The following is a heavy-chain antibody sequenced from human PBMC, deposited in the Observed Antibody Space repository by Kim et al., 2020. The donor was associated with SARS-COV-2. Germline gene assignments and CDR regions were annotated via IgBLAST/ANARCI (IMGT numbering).Heavy chain of an antibody. D-gene: IGHD5-18*01. V-gene: IGHV4-59*09. Sequence: PSLKSRVTISVDTSKNQFSLKLSSVTAADTAVYYCARGGQLWSDNYYFDYWGQGTLVTVSS. J-gene: IGHJ4*02. CDR3: ARGGQLWSDNYYFDY.